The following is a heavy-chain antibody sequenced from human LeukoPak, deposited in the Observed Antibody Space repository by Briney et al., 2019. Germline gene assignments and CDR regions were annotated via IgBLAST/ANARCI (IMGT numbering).Heavy chain of an antibody. D-gene: IGHD5-24*01. J-gene: IGHJ3*02. CDR1: GFAFSSSW. CDR3: ARDWVEMATISYAFDI. V-gene: IGHV3-7*01. CDR2: IRQDGSEK. Sequence: GGSLRLSCAASGFAFSSSWMHWVRQAPGKGLEWVANIRQDGSEKYYVDSVKGRFTISRDNAKNSLYLQMNSLRAEDTAVYYCARDWVEMATISYAFDIWGQGTMVTVSS.